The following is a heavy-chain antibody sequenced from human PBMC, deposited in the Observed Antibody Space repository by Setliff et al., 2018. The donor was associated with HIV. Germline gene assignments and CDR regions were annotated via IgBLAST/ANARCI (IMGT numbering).Heavy chain of an antibody. Sequence: ASVKVSCKASGYTFTSYDINWVRQATGQGLEWMGWMNPNSGNTGYAQKFQGRVTMTRNTSISTAYMELSSLRSEDTAVYYCARRRMYYYGSESYYNFSGDYYYGMDVWGQGTTVTVSS. J-gene: IGHJ6*02. CDR2: MNPNSGNT. CDR1: GYTFTSYD. CDR3: ARRRMYYYGSESYYNFSGDYYYGMDV. V-gene: IGHV1-8*01. D-gene: IGHD3-10*01.